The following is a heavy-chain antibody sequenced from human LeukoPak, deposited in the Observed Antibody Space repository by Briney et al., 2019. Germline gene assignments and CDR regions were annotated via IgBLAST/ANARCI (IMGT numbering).Heavy chain of an antibody. J-gene: IGHJ4*02. V-gene: IGHV4-39*07. Sequence: PSETLSLTCTVSGGSISSSSYYWGWIRQPPGKGLEWIGYISHSGSTNYNPSLKSRITMSVDTSKNQFSLKLSSVTAADTAVYYCARRGSNYYDSSGYFWDPHFDYWGRGTLVTVSS. CDR3: ARRGSNYYDSSGYFWDPHFDY. CDR2: ISHSGST. D-gene: IGHD3-22*01. CDR1: GGSISSSSYY.